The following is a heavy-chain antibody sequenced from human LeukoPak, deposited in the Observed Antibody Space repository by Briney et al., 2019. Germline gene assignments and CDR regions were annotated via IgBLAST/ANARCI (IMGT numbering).Heavy chain of an antibody. J-gene: IGHJ4*02. D-gene: IGHD6-13*01. CDR1: GFTFSSYA. CDR3: VNGGSAAGTGGDY. V-gene: IGHV3-23*01. Sequence: GGSLRLSCAASGFTFSSYAMSWVRQAPGKGLEWVSAISGSGGSTYYADSVKGRFTISRDNSKNTLYLQMNSLRAEDTAVYYCVNGGSAAGTGGDYWGQGTLVTASS. CDR2: ISGSGGST.